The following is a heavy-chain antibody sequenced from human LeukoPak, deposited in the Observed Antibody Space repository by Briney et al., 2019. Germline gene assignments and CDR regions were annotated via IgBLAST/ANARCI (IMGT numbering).Heavy chain of an antibody. Sequence: KASETLSLTCAVYGGSFSGYYWSWIRQPPGKGLEWIGEINHSGSTNYNPSLKSRVTISVDTSKNQFSLKLSSVTAADTAVYYCARDGYSSTGDWFDPWGQGTLVTVSS. J-gene: IGHJ5*02. V-gene: IGHV4-34*01. D-gene: IGHD6-13*01. CDR3: ARDGYSSTGDWFDP. CDR1: GGSFSGYY. CDR2: INHSGST.